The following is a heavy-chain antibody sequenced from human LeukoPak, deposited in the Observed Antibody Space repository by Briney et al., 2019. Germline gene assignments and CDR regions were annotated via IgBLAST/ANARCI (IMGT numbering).Heavy chain of an antibody. CDR2: IYYSGST. J-gene: IGHJ5*02. V-gene: IGHV4-59*08. CDR3: ARHRDYYGSGSYYNWFDP. Sequence: SETLSLTCTVSGGSISSNYWSWIRQPPGKGLEWIGYIYYSGSTNYNPSLKSRVTISVDTSKNQFSLKLSSVTAADTAVYYCARHRDYYGSGSYYNWFDPWGQGTLVTVSS. D-gene: IGHD3-10*01. CDR1: GGSISSNY.